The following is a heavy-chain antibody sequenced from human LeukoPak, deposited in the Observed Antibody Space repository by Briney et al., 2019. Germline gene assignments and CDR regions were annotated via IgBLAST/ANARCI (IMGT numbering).Heavy chain of an antibody. Sequence: SQTLSLTCTVSGGSISSGDYYWSWIRQPPGKGLEWIGYIYYSGSTYYNPSLKSRVTISVDTSKNQFSLKLSSVTAADTAVYYCARDWDYYDISGDAWGQGTLVTVSS. CDR3: ARDWDYYDISGDA. V-gene: IGHV4-30-4*01. D-gene: IGHD3-22*01. J-gene: IGHJ1*01. CDR1: GGSISSGDYY. CDR2: IYYSGST.